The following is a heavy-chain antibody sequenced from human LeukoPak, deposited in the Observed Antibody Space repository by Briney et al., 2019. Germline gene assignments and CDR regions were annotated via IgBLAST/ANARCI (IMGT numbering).Heavy chain of an antibody. CDR2: IYYTGTT. CDR1: GGSISDFY. Sequence: SETLSLTCTVSGGSISDFYWSWIRQTPGKGLEWIGYIYYTGTTYYNPSLKSRVTISADTSQNRFSLWLSSVTAADTAVYFCARTPLGAHSDFWGQGTLVTVSP. CDR3: ARTPLGAHSDF. J-gene: IGHJ4*02. D-gene: IGHD3-16*01. V-gene: IGHV4-59*01.